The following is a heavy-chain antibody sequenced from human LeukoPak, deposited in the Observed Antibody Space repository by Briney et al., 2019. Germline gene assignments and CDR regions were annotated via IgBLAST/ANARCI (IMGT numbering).Heavy chain of an antibody. Sequence: SETLSLTCTVSGGSVSSYYWSWIRQPPGKGLEWIGEINHSGSTNYNPSLKSRVTISVDTSKNQFSLKLSSVTAADTAVYYCARDPMVRGVKTRRTNNWFDPWGQGTLVTVSS. D-gene: IGHD3-10*01. CDR2: INHSGST. J-gene: IGHJ5*02. V-gene: IGHV4-34*01. CDR1: GGSVSSYY. CDR3: ARDPMVRGVKTRRTNNWFDP.